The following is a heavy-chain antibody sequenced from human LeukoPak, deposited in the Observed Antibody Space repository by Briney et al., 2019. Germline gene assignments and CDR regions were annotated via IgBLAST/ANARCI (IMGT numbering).Heavy chain of an antibody. CDR1: GDSISSSYY. D-gene: IGHD3-9*01. V-gene: IGHV4-39*01. CDR3: ARHGNPYFDLLTGYFDY. J-gene: IGHJ4*02. CDR2: IYRTGST. Sequence: SETLSLTCTVSGDSISSSYYWGWIRQPPGKGLEWIGSIYRTGSTYYSPSLRSPVTISLDPSKNQFSLKLSSVTAADRAVYYCARHGNPYFDLLTGYFDYWGQGSLVTVSS.